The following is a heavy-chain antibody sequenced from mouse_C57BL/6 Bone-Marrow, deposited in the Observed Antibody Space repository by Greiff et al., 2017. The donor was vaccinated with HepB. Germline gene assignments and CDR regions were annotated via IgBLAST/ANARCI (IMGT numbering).Heavy chain of an antibody. V-gene: IGHV1-63*01. CDR2: IYPGGGYT. Sequence: QVQLQQSGAELVRPGPSVKMSCKASGYTFTNYWIGWAKQRPGHGLEWIGDIYPGGGYTNYNEKFKGKATLTADKSSSTAYMQFSSLTSEDSAIYYCARWNYDGYYVGFAYWGQGTLVTVSA. D-gene: IGHD2-3*01. J-gene: IGHJ3*01. CDR3: ARWNYDGYYVGFAY. CDR1: GYTFTNYW.